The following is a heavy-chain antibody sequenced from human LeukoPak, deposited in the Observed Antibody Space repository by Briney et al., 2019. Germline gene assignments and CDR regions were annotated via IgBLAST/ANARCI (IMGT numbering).Heavy chain of an antibody. CDR1: GFTFSHHW. Sequence: GGSLRLSCAASGFTFSHHWMNWVRQAPGKGLEWVANIKENENDENYLDAVKGRFTISTDNAKNSVDLHMHSLRVEATAVYYCARSTAITDVDAFDICGQGTMATVSS. CDR3: ARSTAITDVDAFDI. V-gene: IGHV3-7*01. CDR2: IKENENDE. J-gene: IGHJ3*02. D-gene: IGHD1-20*01.